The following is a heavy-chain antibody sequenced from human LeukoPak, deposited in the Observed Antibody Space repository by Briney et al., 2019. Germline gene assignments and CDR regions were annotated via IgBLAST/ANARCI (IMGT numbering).Heavy chain of an antibody. CDR2: INPNSGAT. CDR3: ARGIRVPYYFDY. J-gene: IGHJ4*01. Sequence: GASVKVSCKASGYTFTGYYLHWVRPAPGQGLEWMGWINPNSGATNYAQKFQGRVTMTRDTSISTAYMELSRLRSDDTAVYYCARGIRVPYYFDYWGQGTLVTVSS. CDR1: GYTFTGYY. D-gene: IGHD3-3*02. V-gene: IGHV1-2*02.